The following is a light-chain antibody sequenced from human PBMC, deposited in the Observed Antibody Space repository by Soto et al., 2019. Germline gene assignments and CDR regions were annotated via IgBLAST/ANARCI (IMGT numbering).Light chain of an antibody. CDR1: SSDVGGYNY. Sequence: QSVLTQPASVSGSPGQSITISGTGTSSDVGGYNYVSWYQQRPGKAPKVMIYDVSNRPSGVSNRFSGSKSGNTASLTSSGLQAEDEADYYCSLYTSSSLYVFGTGTKLTVL. CDR3: SLYTSSSLYV. V-gene: IGLV2-14*01. CDR2: DVS. J-gene: IGLJ1*01.